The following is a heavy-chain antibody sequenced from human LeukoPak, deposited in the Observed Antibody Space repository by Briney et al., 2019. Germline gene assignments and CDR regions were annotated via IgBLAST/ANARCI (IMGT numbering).Heavy chain of an antibody. Sequence: GASVKVSCKASGYTFTSYGISWVRQAPGQGLEWMGWISAYNGNTNYAQKLQGRVTMTTDTSTSTAYMELRSLRSDDTAVYYCARVVLYDYVWGSYRSHCDYWGQGTLVTVSS. CDR3: ARVVLYDYVWGSYRSHCDY. CDR2: ISAYNGNT. CDR1: GYTFTSYG. J-gene: IGHJ4*02. V-gene: IGHV1-18*01. D-gene: IGHD3-16*02.